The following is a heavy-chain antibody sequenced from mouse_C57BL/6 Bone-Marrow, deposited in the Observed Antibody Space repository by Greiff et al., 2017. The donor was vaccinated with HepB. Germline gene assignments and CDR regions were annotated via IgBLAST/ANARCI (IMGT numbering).Heavy chain of an antibody. D-gene: IGHD1-1*01. J-gene: IGHJ3*01. CDR1: GFTFSDYY. CDR2: ISNGGGST. V-gene: IGHV5-12*01. Sequence: EVKLQESGGGLVQPGGSLKLSCAASGFTFSDYYMYWVRQTPEKRLEWVAYISNGGGSTYYPDTVKGRFTISRDNAKNTLYLQMSRLKSEDTAMYYCARHATQIYYYGSRPFAYWGQGTLVTVSA. CDR3: ARHATQIYYYGSRPFAY.